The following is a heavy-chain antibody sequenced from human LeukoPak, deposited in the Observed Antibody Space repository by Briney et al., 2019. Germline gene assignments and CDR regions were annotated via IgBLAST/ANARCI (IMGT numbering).Heavy chain of an antibody. V-gene: IGHV3-30*04. Sequence: GGSLRLSCAASEFTFSSFAMYWVRQSPGKGLEWVAVISYDGSNKYYSDSVKGRFTISRDNSKNTLYLQVNGLRAEDTAVYYCARVGTTRYKWDYSSSIAPYYYYGMDVWGQGTTVTVSS. J-gene: IGHJ6*02. D-gene: IGHD6-6*01. CDR2: ISYDGSNK. CDR1: EFTFSSFA. CDR3: ARVGTTRYKWDYSSSIAPYYYYGMDV.